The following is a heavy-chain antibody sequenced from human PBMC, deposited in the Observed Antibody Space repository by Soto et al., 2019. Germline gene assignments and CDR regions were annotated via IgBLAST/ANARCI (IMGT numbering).Heavy chain of an antibody. V-gene: IGHV3-30-3*01. CDR1: GFTFGSYA. CDR2: ISYDGGNK. Sequence: GGSLNLSCAASGFTFGSYAMHWVRQAPGKGLEWVAVISYDGGNKYYADSVKGRFTISRDNSKNTLYLQMNSLRAEDTAVYYCAREAYSSSWYVDYYYYGMDVWGQGTTVTVSS. CDR3: AREAYSSSWYVDYYYYGMDV. J-gene: IGHJ6*02. D-gene: IGHD6-13*01.